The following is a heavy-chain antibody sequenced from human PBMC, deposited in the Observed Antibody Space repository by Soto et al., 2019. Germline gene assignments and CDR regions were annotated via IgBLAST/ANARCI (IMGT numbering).Heavy chain of an antibody. V-gene: IGHV3-7*01. J-gene: IGHJ4*02. Sequence: EAQLVESGGGLVQPGGSLRLSCEASGFMFGVYWMSWVRQAPGKGLEWVANINDDGSERNYVDSVKGRFTISRDTPNNLLFLQMNILRDEDTAVYYCAREFYGYYTYGPGDYWGQGTLVAVSS. CDR3: AREFYGYYTYGPGDY. CDR2: INDDGSER. CDR1: GFMFGVYW. D-gene: IGHD3-3*01.